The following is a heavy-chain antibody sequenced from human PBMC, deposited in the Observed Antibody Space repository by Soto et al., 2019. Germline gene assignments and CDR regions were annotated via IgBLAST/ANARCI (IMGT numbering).Heavy chain of an antibody. D-gene: IGHD3-10*01. J-gene: IGHJ5*02. CDR3: ARGRWFGELNWFDP. Sequence: PGGSLRLSCAASGFTFSSYWMHWVRQAPGKGLVWVSRINSDGSSTSYADSVKGRFTISRDNAKNTLYLQMNSLRAEDTAVYYYARGRWFGELNWFDPWGQGTLVTVSS. V-gene: IGHV3-74*01. CDR2: INSDGSST. CDR1: GFTFSSYW.